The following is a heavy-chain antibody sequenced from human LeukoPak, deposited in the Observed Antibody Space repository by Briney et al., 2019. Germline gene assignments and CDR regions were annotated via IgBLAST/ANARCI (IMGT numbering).Heavy chain of an antibody. CDR3: AREGDYYYDSSDYYYGDAFDI. CDR2: ISGSGGST. CDR1: GFTFSSYA. D-gene: IGHD3-22*01. V-gene: IGHV3-23*01. J-gene: IGHJ3*02. Sequence: PGGSLRLSCAASGFTFSSYAMSWVRQAPGKGLEWVSAISGSGGSTYYADSVKGRFTISRDNSKNTLYLQMNSLRAEDTAVYYCAREGDYYYDSSDYYYGDAFDIWGQGTMVTVSS.